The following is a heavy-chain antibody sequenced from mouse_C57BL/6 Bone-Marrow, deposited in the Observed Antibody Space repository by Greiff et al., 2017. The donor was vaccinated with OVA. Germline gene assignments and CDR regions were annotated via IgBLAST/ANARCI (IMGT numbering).Heavy chain of an antibody. CDR1: GFTFSSYA. J-gene: IGHJ4*01. CDR3: ARSYYDGMDY. V-gene: IGHV5-4*01. Sequence: EVQRVESGGGLVKPGGSLKLSCAASGFTFSSYAMSWVRQTPEKRLEWVATISDGGSYTYYPDNVKGRFTISRDNAKNTLYLQMSHLKSEDTAMYYCARSYYDGMDYWGQGTSVTVSS. CDR2: ISDGGSYT. D-gene: IGHD1-1*01.